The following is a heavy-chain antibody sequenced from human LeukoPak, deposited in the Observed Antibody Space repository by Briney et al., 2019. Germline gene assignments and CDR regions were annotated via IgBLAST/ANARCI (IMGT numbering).Heavy chain of an antibody. J-gene: IGHJ4*02. Sequence: ASVKVSCKASGYTFTGYYMHWVRQAPGQGLEWMGWINPNSGGTNYAQKFQGRVTMTRDTSISTAYMELSRLRSDDTAVYYCARGIYDYGGNSPANFDYWGQGTLVTVSS. D-gene: IGHD4-23*01. CDR1: GYTFTGYY. V-gene: IGHV1-2*02. CDR3: ARGIYDYGGNSPANFDY. CDR2: INPNSGGT.